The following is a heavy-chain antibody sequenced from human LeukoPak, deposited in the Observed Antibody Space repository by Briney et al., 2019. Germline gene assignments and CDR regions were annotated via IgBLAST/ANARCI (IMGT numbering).Heavy chain of an antibody. D-gene: IGHD6-13*01. CDR3: AKGAGAGKVDWFDP. CDR1: GFTFSAFA. CDR2: ITDGGNSV. Sequence: PGGSLRLSCAASGFTFSAFAMTWVRQAPGKAPEWISSITDGGNSVFYADSVKGRFTLSRDNSRNTLYLQMDSLRAEDTAVYYCAKGAGAGKVDWFDPWGQGTQVTVSS. J-gene: IGHJ5*02. V-gene: IGHV3-23*01.